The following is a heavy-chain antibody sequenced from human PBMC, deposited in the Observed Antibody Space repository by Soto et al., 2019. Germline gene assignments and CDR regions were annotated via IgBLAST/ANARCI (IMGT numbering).Heavy chain of an antibody. CDR3: ARGGDIVVVPAADNWFDP. CDR2: IYYSGST. Sequence: PSETLSLTCTVSGGSISSYYWSWIRQPPGKGLEWIGYIYYSGSTNYNPSLKSRVTISVDTSKNQFSLKLSSVTAADTAVDYCARGGDIVVVPAADNWFDPWGQGTLVTVSS. CDR1: GGSISSYY. J-gene: IGHJ5*02. D-gene: IGHD2-2*01. V-gene: IGHV4-59*01.